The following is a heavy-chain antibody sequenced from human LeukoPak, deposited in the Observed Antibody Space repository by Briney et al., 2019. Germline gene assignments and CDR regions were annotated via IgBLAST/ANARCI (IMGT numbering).Heavy chain of an antibody. V-gene: IGHV1-8*01. Sequence: GASVTVSCKASGFTFTRYDISWVRQAPGQGLEWMGWMNPNNGNTGYAQTFQGRVTMTRDTFTSTAYMELRSLTSEDTAVYYCVRDGEGLAISVNYWFDLWGQGTLVTVSS. J-gene: IGHJ5*02. CDR3: VRDGEGLAISVNYWFDL. CDR2: MNPNNGNT. CDR1: GFTFTRYD. D-gene: IGHD3-10*01.